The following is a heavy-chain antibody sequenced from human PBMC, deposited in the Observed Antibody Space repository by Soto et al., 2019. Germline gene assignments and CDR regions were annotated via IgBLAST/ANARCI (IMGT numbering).Heavy chain of an antibody. CDR3: ARGRRVLSGDYYYYYGMDV. CDR1: GGSFSGYY. D-gene: IGHD3-10*01. J-gene: IGHJ6*02. Sequence: QVQLQQRGAGLLKPSETLSLTCAVYGGSFSGYYWSWIRQPPGKGLMWIGEINHSGTNNYNPSLKNRVAISVDTSKSQFSLKLSSVTAADTAVYYCARGRRVLSGDYYYYYGMDVWGQGTTVTVSS. V-gene: IGHV4-34*01. CDR2: INHSGTN.